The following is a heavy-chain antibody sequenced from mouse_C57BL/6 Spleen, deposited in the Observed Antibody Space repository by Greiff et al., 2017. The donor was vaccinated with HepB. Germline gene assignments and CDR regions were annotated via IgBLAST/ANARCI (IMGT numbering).Heavy chain of an antibody. CDR1: GYTFTSYW. CDR3: ARYNDYDSWFAY. D-gene: IGHD2-4*01. V-gene: IGHV1-64*01. Sequence: QVQLQQSGAELVKPGASVKLSCKASGYTFTSYWMHWVKQRPGQGLEWIGMIHPNSGSTNYNEKFKSKATLTVDKSSSTAYMQLSSLTSEDSAVYYCARYNDYDSWFAYWGQGTLVTVSA. J-gene: IGHJ3*01. CDR2: IHPNSGST.